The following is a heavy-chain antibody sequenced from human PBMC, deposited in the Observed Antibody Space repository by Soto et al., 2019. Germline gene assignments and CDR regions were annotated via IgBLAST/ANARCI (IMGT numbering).Heavy chain of an antibody. J-gene: IGHJ5*02. V-gene: IGHV4-31*03. Sequence: QVQLQESGPGLVKPSQTLSLTCTVSGGSISTGGYYWNWIRQHPGKGLEWIGYFYYSGSTYYNPSPXSXXTISVNTSKNLFSLKLSSVTAADTAVYYCARSVFPWGQGTLVTVSS. CDR1: GGSISTGGYY. CDR2: FYYSGST. CDR3: ARSVFP.